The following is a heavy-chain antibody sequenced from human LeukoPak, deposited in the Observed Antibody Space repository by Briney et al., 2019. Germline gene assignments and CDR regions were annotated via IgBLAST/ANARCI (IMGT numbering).Heavy chain of an antibody. CDR1: GLTFSSYS. J-gene: IGHJ4*02. CDR3: AKDAAGPED. V-gene: IGHV3-23*01. CDR2: ISASGSGT. Sequence: GGSLRLSCAASGLTFSSYSMSWVRQAPGKGLFWVSGISASGSGTYYVDSVKGRFTISRDNSKNTLYLQMNSLRAEDTAVYYCAKDAAGPEDWGQGTLVTVSS. D-gene: IGHD6-13*01.